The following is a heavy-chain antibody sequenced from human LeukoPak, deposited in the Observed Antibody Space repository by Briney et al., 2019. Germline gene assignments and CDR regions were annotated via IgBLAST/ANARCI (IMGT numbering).Heavy chain of an antibody. V-gene: IGHV4-4*02. CDR2: IYHSGST. CDR1: GGSISSSNW. Sequence: PSETLSLTCAVSGGSISSSNWWSWVRQPPGKGLEWIGEIYHSGSTNYNPSLKSRVTISVDKSKNQFSLKLSSVTAADTAVYYCARVLGYDILTGYYPQDYYGMDVWGQGTTVTVSS. CDR3: ARVLGYDILTGYYPQDYYGMDV. D-gene: IGHD3-9*01. J-gene: IGHJ6*02.